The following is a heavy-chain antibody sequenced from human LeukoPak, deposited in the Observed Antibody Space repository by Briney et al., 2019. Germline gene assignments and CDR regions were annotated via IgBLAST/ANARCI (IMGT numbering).Heavy chain of an antibody. Sequence: ASVKVSCETSGDTFTNYYMYWVRQAPGQGLEWMGGINPNIGDTNYARRFQGRVTITTETSISTAYMELSRLRSDDTAAYYCATATTILGVVSGDFWGQGPRVTVS. CDR2: INPNIGDT. D-gene: IGHD3-3*01. J-gene: IGHJ4*02. CDR3: ATATTILGVVSGDF. V-gene: IGHV1-2*02. CDR1: GDTFTNYY.